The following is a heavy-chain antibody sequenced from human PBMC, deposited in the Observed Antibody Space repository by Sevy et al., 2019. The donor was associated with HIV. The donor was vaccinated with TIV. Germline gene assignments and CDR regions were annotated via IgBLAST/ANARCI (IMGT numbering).Heavy chain of an antibody. CDR2: VKQDMSEK. CDR3: ARAQQITMLVVIGGLYFDF. V-gene: IGHV3-7*01. J-gene: IGHJ4*02. Sequence: GGSLRLSCATSGFTFRRNWMTWVRQAPGKGLEGVANVKQDMSEKYYADSVKGRFTISRDNDKNSLYLEMNSLRAEDTAVYYCARAQQITMLVVIGGLYFDFWGQGTLVTVSS. D-gene: IGHD3-22*01. CDR1: GFTFRRNW.